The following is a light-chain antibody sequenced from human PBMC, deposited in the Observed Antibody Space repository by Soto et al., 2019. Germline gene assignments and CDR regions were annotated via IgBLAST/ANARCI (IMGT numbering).Light chain of an antibody. CDR2: GAS. Sequence: EIVLTQSPGTLSLSPGERATLSCRASQSVSSSYLAWYQQKPGQAPRLLIYGASSRATGIPDRFSVSGSGTDFTLTISSREREDFAVYYCQQDGSSPRTFGQGTEVEIK. CDR1: QSVSSSY. J-gene: IGKJ1*01. CDR3: QQDGSSPRT. V-gene: IGKV3-20*01.